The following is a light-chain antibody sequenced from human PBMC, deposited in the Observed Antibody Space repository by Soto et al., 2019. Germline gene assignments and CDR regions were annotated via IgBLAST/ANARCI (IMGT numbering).Light chain of an antibody. CDR2: EVT. J-gene: IGLJ2*01. CDR1: SSDVGAYNY. Sequence: QSALTQPPSASGSPGQSVTISCTGTSSDVGAYNYVSWYQQRPGKAPKLMIYEVTNRPSGVPDRFSGSKSGNTASLTVSGLQAEDEADYYCSSYAKTISVVFGGGTKLTVL. V-gene: IGLV2-8*01. CDR3: SSYAKTISVV.